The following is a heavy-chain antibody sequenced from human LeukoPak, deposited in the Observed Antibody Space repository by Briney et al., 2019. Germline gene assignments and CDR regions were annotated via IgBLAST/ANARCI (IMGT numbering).Heavy chain of an antibody. CDR2: INPNSGGT. V-gene: IGHV1-2*02. CDR1: GYTFTGYY. CDR3: ARADTDYGGNSYFDY. J-gene: IGHJ4*02. D-gene: IGHD4-23*01. Sequence: ASVKVSCKASGYTFTGYYMHWVRQAPGQGLEWMGWINPNSGGTNYAQKFQGRVTMTRDTSISTAYMELSRLRSDDTAVYYCARADTDYGGNSYFDYWGQGTLVTVSS.